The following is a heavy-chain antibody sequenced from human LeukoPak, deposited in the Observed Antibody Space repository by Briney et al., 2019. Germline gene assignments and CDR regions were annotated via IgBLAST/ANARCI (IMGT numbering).Heavy chain of an antibody. V-gene: IGHV1-2*02. J-gene: IGHJ4*02. D-gene: IGHD3-10*01. CDR1: GYTFTGYY. CDR2: INPNSGGT. CDR3: ASLTNARYGSVN. Sequence: ASVKVSCKASGYTFTGYYMHWVRQAPGQGLEWMGWINPNSGGTNYAQKFQGRVTMTRDMSTSTVYMELSSLRSEDTAVYYCASLTNARYGSVNWGQGTLVTVSS.